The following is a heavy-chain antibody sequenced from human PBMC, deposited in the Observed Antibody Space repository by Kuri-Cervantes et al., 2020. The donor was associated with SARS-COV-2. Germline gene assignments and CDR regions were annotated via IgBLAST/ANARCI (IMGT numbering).Heavy chain of an antibody. V-gene: IGHV3-23*01. CDR3: ALMAGYYYYYYMDV. D-gene: IGHD5-24*01. CDR2: ISGSGGST. CDR1: GFTFSSYA. J-gene: IGHJ6*03. Sequence: GGSLRLSCAASGFTFSSYAMSWVRQAPGKGLEWVSAISGSGGSTYYADSVKGRFTISRDNSKNTLYLQMNSLRAEDTAVYYCALMAGYYYYYYMDVWGKGTTVTVSS.